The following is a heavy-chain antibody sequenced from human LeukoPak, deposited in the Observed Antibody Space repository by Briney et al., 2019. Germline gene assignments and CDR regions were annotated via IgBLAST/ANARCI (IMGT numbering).Heavy chain of an antibody. CDR3: ARQINSGYDPWGGFDY. D-gene: IGHD5-12*01. V-gene: IGHV5-51*01. CDR2: IYPGDSDT. J-gene: IGHJ4*02. CDR1: GYSFTSYW. Sequence: RGESLKISCKGSGYSFTSYWIGWVRQMPGKGLEWMGIIYPGDSDTRYSPSFQGQVTISADKSISTAYLQWSSLKASDTAMYYCARQINSGYDPWGGFDYWGQGTLVTVSS.